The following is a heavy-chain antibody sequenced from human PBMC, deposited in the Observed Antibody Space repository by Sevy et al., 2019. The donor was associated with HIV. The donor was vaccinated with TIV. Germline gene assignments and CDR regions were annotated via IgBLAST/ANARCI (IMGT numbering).Heavy chain of an antibody. CDR1: GFSFRTYA. V-gene: IGHV3-33*06. CDR2: IWYDGGNE. D-gene: IGHD1-26*01. J-gene: IGHJ4*02. Sequence: GGSLRLSCAASGFSFRTYAMHWVRQAPGKGLEWVAGIWYDGGNENHADSVKGRFTISRDNSKNTLYLQMNSLRAEDTAVYYCVKDVGVGSTRRYADYWGQGTLVTVSS. CDR3: VKDVGVGSTRRYADY.